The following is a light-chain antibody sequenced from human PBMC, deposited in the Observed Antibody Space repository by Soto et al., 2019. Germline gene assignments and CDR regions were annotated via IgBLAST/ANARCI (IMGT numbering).Light chain of an antibody. CDR1: QSVNNNY. CDR3: QHYGSSPPLYT. CDR2: SAS. Sequence: DIVLTQSPGTLSLSPGERATFSCRASQSVNNNYLAWYQQKPGQTPRLLVSSASTRATGIPDRFSGSGSGTDFSLTISILEPEDFAVYYCQHYGSSPPLYTFGQGTKLEIK. V-gene: IGKV3-20*01. J-gene: IGKJ2*01.